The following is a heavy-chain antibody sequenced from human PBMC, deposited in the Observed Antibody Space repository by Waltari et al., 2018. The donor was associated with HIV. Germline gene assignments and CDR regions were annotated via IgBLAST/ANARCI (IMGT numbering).Heavy chain of an antibody. D-gene: IGHD1-26*01. V-gene: IGHV1-18*01. CDR3: ARVGAIVGPSGGAFDI. J-gene: IGHJ3*02. CDR2: NSAYKGNT. Sequence: QVQLVQSGAEVKKPGASVKVSCKASGYTFTSYGISWVRQAPGQGLEWMGWNSAYKGNTNYAQKHQGRVTMTTDTSTSTAYMELRSLRSDDTAVYYCARVGAIVGPSGGAFDIWGQGTMVTVSS. CDR1: GYTFTSYG.